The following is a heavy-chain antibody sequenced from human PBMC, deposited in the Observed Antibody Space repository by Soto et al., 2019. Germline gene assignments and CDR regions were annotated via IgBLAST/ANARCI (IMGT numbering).Heavy chain of an antibody. Sequence: EVQLVESGGGLVQPGGSLRLSCAASGFTVSSNYMSWVRQAPGKGLEWVSVIYSGGSTYYADSVKGRFTISRDKSKNTLYLQMNSLRAEDTAVYYCARELGYCTNGVCSPGYYYYYMDVWGKGTTVTVSS. CDR1: GFTVSSNY. CDR3: ARELGYCTNGVCSPGYYYYYMDV. D-gene: IGHD2-8*01. J-gene: IGHJ6*03. CDR2: IYSGGST. V-gene: IGHV3-66*01.